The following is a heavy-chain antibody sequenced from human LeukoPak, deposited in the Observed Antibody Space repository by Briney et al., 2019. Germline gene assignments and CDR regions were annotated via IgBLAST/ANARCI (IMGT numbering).Heavy chain of an antibody. J-gene: IGHJ4*02. D-gene: IGHD3-22*01. CDR3: ARDHLRYYDSSGYYFGY. CDR1: GYTFTSYG. Sequence: ASVKVSCKASGYTFTSYGISWVRQAPGQGLECMGWISAYNGNTNYGQKFQGRLTMTTDTYTSTAYMELRSLRAADTAVYYCARDHLRYYDSSGYYFGYWGQGTLVTVSS. CDR2: ISAYNGNT. V-gene: IGHV1-18*01.